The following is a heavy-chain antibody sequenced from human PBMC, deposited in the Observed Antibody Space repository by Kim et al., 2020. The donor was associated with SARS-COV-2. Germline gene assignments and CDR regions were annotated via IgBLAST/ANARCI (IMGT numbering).Heavy chain of an antibody. J-gene: IGHJ3*02. CDR2: IKQDGSEK. Sequence: GGSLRLSCAASGFTFSSYWMSWVRQAPGKGLEWVANIKQDGSEKYYVDSVKGRFTISRDNAKNSLYLQMNSLRAEDTAVYYCARDLKEGYDFWSGYFYYDSSGYYGAGAFDIWGQGTMVTVSS. V-gene: IGHV3-7*01. D-gene: IGHD3-22*01. CDR3: ARDLKEGYDFWSGYFYYDSSGYYGAGAFDI. CDR1: GFTFSSYW.